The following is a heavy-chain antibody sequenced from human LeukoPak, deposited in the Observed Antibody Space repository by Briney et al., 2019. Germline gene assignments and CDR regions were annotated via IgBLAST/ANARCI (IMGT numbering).Heavy chain of an antibody. D-gene: IGHD3-9*01. CDR2: INPNSGGT. Sequence: ASVKVSCKASRYTFTGYYMHWVRQAPGQGLEWMGWINPNSGGTNYAQKFQGWVTMTRDTSISTAYMELSRLRSDDTAVYYCARAGRYFDWFYDYWGQGTLVTVSS. V-gene: IGHV1-2*04. CDR3: ARAGRYFDWFYDY. CDR1: RYTFTGYY. J-gene: IGHJ4*02.